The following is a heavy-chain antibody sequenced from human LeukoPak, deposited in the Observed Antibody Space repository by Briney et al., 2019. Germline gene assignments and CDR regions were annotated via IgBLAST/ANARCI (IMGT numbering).Heavy chain of an antibody. CDR1: GFTLSSYS. Sequence: GGSLRLSCAASGFTLSSYSMNWVRQAPGKGLEWVSSISSSSSYIYYADSVKGRFTISRNNAKNSLNLQVNSLRAEDTAVYYCAKEEVAAAHYYYYMDVWGKGTTVTVSS. J-gene: IGHJ6*03. V-gene: IGHV3-21*01. CDR3: AKEEVAAAHYYYYMDV. CDR2: ISSSSSYI. D-gene: IGHD6-13*01.